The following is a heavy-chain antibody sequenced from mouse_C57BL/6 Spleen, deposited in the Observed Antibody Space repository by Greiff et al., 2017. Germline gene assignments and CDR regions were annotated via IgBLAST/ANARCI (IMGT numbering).Heavy chain of an antibody. V-gene: IGHV1-66*01. CDR3: ARGPSSWYFDV. J-gene: IGHJ1*03. CDR1: GYSFTSYY. CDR2: IYPGSGNT. Sequence: QVQLKESGPELVKPGASVKISCKASGYSFTSYYIHWVKQRPGQGLEWIGWIYPGSGNTKYNEKFKGKATLTADTSSSTAYMQLSSLTSEDSAVYYCARGPSSWYFDVWGTGTTVTVSS.